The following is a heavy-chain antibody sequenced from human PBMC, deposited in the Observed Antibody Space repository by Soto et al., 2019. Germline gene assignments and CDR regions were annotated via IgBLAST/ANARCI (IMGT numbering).Heavy chain of an antibody. V-gene: IGHV1-2*02. CDR3: ARGRRVVAATINWFDP. CDR1: GYTFTGYY. J-gene: IGHJ5*02. CDR2: INPNSGGT. D-gene: IGHD2-15*01. Sequence: ASVKVSCKTSGYTFTGYYMHWVRQAPGQGLEWMGWINPNSGGTNYAQKFQGRVTMTRDTSISTAYMELSRLRSDDTAVYYCARGRRVVAATINWFDPWGQGTLVTVSS.